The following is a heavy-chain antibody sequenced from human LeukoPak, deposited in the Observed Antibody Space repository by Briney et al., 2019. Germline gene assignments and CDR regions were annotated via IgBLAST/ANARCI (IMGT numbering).Heavy chain of an antibody. Sequence: GGSLRLSCAASGFTFSSYAMHWVRQAPGKGLEWVAVISYDGSNKYYADSVKGRFTISRDNSKNTLYLQMNSLRAEDTAVYYCARNCYGSGSYYTPGYWGQGTLVTVSS. V-gene: IGHV3-30*04. CDR3: ARNCYGSGSYYTPGY. CDR1: GFTFSSYA. D-gene: IGHD3-10*01. J-gene: IGHJ4*02. CDR2: ISYDGSNK.